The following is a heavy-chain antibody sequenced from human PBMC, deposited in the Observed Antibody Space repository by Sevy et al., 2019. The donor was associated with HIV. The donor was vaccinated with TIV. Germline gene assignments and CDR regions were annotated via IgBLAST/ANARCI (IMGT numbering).Heavy chain of an antibody. CDR2: ISNTGSNI. CDR3: ARDLPPSATTVSHFDY. J-gene: IGHJ4*02. V-gene: IGHV3-48*03. CDR1: GFTFSSYE. D-gene: IGHD4-17*01. Sequence: GGSLRLSCAASGFTFSSYEMNWVRQAPGKGLEWVSYISNTGSNIYYSDSVKGRFTMSRDNAKNSLYLQMNSLRGEDTAVYYCARDLPPSATTVSHFDYWGRGTLVTVSS.